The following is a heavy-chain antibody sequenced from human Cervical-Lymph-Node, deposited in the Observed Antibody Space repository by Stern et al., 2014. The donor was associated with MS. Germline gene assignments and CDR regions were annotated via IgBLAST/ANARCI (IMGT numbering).Heavy chain of an antibody. CDR3: AREKRDCSGGSCYSRDDY. CDR2: INPSGGTT. J-gene: IGHJ4*02. CDR1: GYTFTSYY. D-gene: IGHD2-15*01. Sequence: VQLVESGAEVKKPGASVKVSCKASGYTFTSYYMHWVRQAPGQGLEWMGIINPSGGTTNHAQKFQGRVTMIRDTSTSTVYMELSSLRSEDTAVYYCAREKRDCSGGSCYSRDDYWGQGTLVTVSS. V-gene: IGHV1-46*03.